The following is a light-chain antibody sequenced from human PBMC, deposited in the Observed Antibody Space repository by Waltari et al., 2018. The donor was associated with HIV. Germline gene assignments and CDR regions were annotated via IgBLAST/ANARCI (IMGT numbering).Light chain of an antibody. CDR2: TNS. Sequence: QSVLTQPPSASGTPGQTVTISCSGSDSNLGTNTVNWYQQFPGTDPKLLIYTNSQRPSGVPDRFSRSKSGTSASLAIIGLQSEDEAVYYCSSWECSLFRVTFGGGTKVTVL. J-gene: IGLJ2*01. V-gene: IGLV1-44*01. CDR1: DSNLGTNT. CDR3: SSWECSLFRVT.